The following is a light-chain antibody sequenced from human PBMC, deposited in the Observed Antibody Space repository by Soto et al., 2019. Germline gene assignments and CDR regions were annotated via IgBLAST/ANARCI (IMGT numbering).Light chain of an antibody. CDR3: QQRSIWPPWT. CDR2: GVS. Sequence: EIVLTQSPGTLSLSPGEGATLACRASQTISSNFLAWYQQKPGQAPRLLIYGVSIRATGIPDRFSGSGSGTDFTLTISRLEPEDFAIYYCQQRSIWPPWTFGQGTKVELK. J-gene: IGKJ1*01. V-gene: IGKV3D-20*02. CDR1: QTISSNF.